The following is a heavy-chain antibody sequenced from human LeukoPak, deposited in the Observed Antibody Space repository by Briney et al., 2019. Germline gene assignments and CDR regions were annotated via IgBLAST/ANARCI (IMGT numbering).Heavy chain of an antibody. D-gene: IGHD1-26*01. Sequence: GGSLRPSCAASGFTFSNAWMSWVRQAPRKGLEWVGRIKSKTDGGTTDYAAPVKGRFTISRDDSKNTLYLQMNSLKTEDTAVYYCTTDRSIVGEAYWGQGTLVTVSS. CDR1: GFTFSNAW. V-gene: IGHV3-15*01. CDR2: IKSKTDGGTT. CDR3: TTDRSIVGEAY. J-gene: IGHJ4*02.